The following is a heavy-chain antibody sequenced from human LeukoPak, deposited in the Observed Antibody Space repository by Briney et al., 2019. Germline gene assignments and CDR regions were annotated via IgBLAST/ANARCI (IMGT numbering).Heavy chain of an antibody. CDR3: AKRVEKYYQTSGYPVDF. Sequence: GGSLRLSCAASGSTFSTYAMSWVRQAPGEGLEWVSTVSGFGDTTHYAYSVRGRFTISRDNSKNTLFLQMNSLRAEDTAVYYCAKRVEKYYQTSGYPVDFWGQGTLVTVSS. V-gene: IGHV3-23*01. CDR1: GSTFSTYA. J-gene: IGHJ4*02. D-gene: IGHD5-12*01. CDR2: VSGFGDTT.